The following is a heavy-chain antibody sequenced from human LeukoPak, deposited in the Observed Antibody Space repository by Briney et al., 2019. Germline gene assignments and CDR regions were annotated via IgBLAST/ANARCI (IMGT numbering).Heavy chain of an antibody. J-gene: IGHJ6*03. V-gene: IGHV3-20*04. Sequence: GGSLRLSWAASGFTFSSYWRHWVRQAPGKGLELVSGIDWNGGSTGNADSVKGRFTISRDNAKNSLYLQMNSLRAEDTALYYCARAPRVGYGPFYYYYMDVWGKGTTVTVSS. CDR2: IDWNGGST. D-gene: IGHD5-18*01. CDR1: GFTFSSYW. CDR3: ARAPRVGYGPFYYYYMDV.